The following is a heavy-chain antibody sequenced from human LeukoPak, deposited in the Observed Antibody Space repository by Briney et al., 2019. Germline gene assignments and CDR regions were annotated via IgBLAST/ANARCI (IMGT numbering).Heavy chain of an antibody. CDR1: GFTFTSYG. CDR3: ARGGLSSRIDY. Sequence: ASVKVSCKASGFTFTSYGFSWVRQAPGQGLEWMGRISAYNGNTNHAEKFQGRSTMTTDTSTTTAYMELRSLRADDTAVYYCARGGLSSRIDYWGQGTLVTVSS. CDR2: ISAYNGNT. D-gene: IGHD2-2*01. J-gene: IGHJ4*02. V-gene: IGHV1-18*01.